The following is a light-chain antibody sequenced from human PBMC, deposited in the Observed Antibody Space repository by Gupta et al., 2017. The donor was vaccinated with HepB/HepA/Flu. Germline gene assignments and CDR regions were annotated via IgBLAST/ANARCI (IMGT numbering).Light chain of an antibody. CDR2: GDN. Sequence: QSVLTQPPSVSGAPGQRVIISCTGSSSNIGAHYDVHWYQHLPGTAPKLLILGDNNRPSGVPDRFSGSKSGTSASLAITGLQAEDEADYYCQSHDSRLSVVFGGGIKVTVL. CDR1: SSNIGAHYD. V-gene: IGLV1-40*01. CDR3: QSHDSRLSVV. J-gene: IGLJ2*01.